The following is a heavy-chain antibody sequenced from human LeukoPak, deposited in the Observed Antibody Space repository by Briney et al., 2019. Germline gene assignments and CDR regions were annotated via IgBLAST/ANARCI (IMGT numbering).Heavy chain of an antibody. CDR1: GFTFSSYR. D-gene: IGHD2-15*01. CDR2: IKQDGSEK. CDR3: ARDGGLCSGGSCYDY. J-gene: IGHJ4*02. V-gene: IGHV3-7*01. Sequence: GGSLRLSCAASGFTFSSYRMSWVPQAPGKGLEWVANIKQDGSEKYYVDSVKGRFTISRDNAKNSLYLQRNSLRAEDTGVYYCARDGGLCSGGSCYDYWGQGTLVTVSS.